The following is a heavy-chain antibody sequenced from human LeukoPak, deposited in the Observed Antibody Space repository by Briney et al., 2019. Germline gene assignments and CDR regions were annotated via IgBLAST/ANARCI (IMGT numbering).Heavy chain of an antibody. CDR2: INPNSGGT. J-gene: IGHJ4*02. CDR1: GYTFTGYY. Sequence: GAPVKVSCKASGYTFTGYYMHWVRQAPGQGLEWMGWINPNSGGTNYAQKFQGRVTMTRDTSISTAYMELSRLRSDDTAVYYCARDKSDSGSYSFDYWGQGTLVTVSS. V-gene: IGHV1-2*02. D-gene: IGHD1-26*01. CDR3: ARDKSDSGSYSFDY.